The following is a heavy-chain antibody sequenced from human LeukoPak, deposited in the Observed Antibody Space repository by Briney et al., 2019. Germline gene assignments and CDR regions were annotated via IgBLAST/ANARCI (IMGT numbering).Heavy chain of an antibody. CDR2: IYPGDSDT. V-gene: IGHV5-51*01. J-gene: IGHJ4*02. Sequence: GEFLKISCQGSGYSFSSYWIAWVRQMPGKGLEWMGTIYPGDSDTQYSPSFQGQVTISADKSISTAYLQWSSLKASDTAMYYCARRSYSSNLPGYWGQGTLVTVSS. CDR1: GYSFSSYW. D-gene: IGHD6-13*01. CDR3: ARRSYSSNLPGY.